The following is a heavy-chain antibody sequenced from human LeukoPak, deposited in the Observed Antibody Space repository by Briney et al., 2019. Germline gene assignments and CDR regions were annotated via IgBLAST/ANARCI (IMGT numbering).Heavy chain of an antibody. V-gene: IGHV4-34*01. CDR1: GGSFSGYY. Sequence: PSETLSLTCAVYGGSFSGYYWSWIRQPPGKGLEWIGEINHSGGTNYNPSLKSRVTISVDTSNNQFSLKLSSVTAADTAVYYCARAPMVRGVINLWGQGTLVTVSS. D-gene: IGHD3-10*01. CDR3: ARAPMVRGVINL. CDR2: INHSGGT. J-gene: IGHJ5*02.